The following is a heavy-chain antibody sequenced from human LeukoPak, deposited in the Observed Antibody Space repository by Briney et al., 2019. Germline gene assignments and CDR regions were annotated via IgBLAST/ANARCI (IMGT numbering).Heavy chain of an antibody. CDR2: IYYSGST. D-gene: IGHD1-1*01. Sequence: KSSETLSLTCIVSGGSISSYYWSWIRQPPGKGLEWIGYIYYSGSTNYNPSLKGRVTMSVDTSKNQFSLKLSSVTAADTAVYYCARDKNWYAYWGPGTLVTVSS. CDR3: ARDKNWYAY. V-gene: IGHV4-59*01. CDR1: GGSISSYY. J-gene: IGHJ4*02.